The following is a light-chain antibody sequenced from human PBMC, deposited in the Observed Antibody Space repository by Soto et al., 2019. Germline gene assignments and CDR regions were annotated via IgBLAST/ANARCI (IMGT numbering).Light chain of an antibody. Sequence: QSALTQPASVSGSPGQSITISCTGTSSDIGAYDYVSWYQQHPGGVPKLLIFDVSSRPSGVSSRFSGSKSGNTASLTISGLQADDEYDYYCSSYAASSARDYVFGGGTKVTVL. CDR3: SSYAASSARDYV. V-gene: IGLV2-14*03. CDR2: DVS. J-gene: IGLJ1*01. CDR1: SSDIGAYDY.